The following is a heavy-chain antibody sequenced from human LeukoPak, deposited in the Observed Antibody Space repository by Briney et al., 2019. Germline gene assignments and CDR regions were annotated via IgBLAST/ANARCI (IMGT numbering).Heavy chain of an antibody. Sequence: ASVKVSCKAYGYTFTSYGISWVRQAPGQGLEWMGWISAYNGNTNYAQKLQGRVTMTTDTSTSTAYMELRSLRSDDTAVYYCAREVSEWFGELLPNYFDYWGQGTLVTVSS. CDR2: ISAYNGNT. CDR1: GYTFTSYG. CDR3: AREVSEWFGELLPNYFDY. J-gene: IGHJ4*02. V-gene: IGHV1-18*01. D-gene: IGHD3-10*01.